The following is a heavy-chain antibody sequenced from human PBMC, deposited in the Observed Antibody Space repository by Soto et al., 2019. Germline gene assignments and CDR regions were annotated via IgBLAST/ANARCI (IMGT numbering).Heavy chain of an antibody. D-gene: IGHD6-19*01. CDR3: AKDGQWLDVYLES. CDR1: GFTFINSA. CDR2: ISASGRST. V-gene: IGHV3-23*01. Sequence: GALSLSCTASGFTFINSAMTLFGHSPWKGLEWVSIISASGRSTYHAAPVKGRFTISRDNSKDTLYLQMTRLRAEDTATYYCAKDGQWLDVYLESWGQGTQVTVSS. J-gene: IGHJ4*02.